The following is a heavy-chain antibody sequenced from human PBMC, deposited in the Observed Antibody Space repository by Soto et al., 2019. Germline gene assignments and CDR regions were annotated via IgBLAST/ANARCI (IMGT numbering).Heavy chain of an antibody. CDR1: GAFVSRSSYH. V-gene: IGHV4-61*01. CDR3: ARWSWITPQHDV. J-gene: IGHJ4*02. D-gene: IGHD5-12*01. CDR2: ISYSGST. Sequence: SETLSLTCTVSGAFVSRSSYHWNWIRQPPGKGLEWIGYISYSGSTNYNPSLKSRVTISVDTSKNQFSLKLISVTAADTAVYYCARWSWITPQHDVWGQGALVTVSS.